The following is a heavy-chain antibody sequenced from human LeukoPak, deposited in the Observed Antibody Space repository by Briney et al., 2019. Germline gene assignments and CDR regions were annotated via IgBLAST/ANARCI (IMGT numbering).Heavy chain of an antibody. CDR2: ISYDGSNK. CDR1: ALTFSAYG. Sequence: QPGRSVRLSCPAAALTFSAYGTHCARQAPGNGLEWLSIISYDGSNKYYADSVKGRFTISRDHSKNTLYLQMNSMRAEDTAVYSCAKEYYYGPGVAFDIWGQGTMVTVSS. J-gene: IGHJ3*02. D-gene: IGHD3-10*01. CDR3: AKEYYYGPGVAFDI. V-gene: IGHV3-30*18.